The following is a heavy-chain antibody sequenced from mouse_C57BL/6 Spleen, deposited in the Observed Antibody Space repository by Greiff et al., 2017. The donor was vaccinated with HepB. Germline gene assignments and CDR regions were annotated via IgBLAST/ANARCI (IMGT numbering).Heavy chain of an antibody. D-gene: IGHD1-1*02. CDR1: GFNIKDYY. Sequence: EVQLQQSGAELVRPGASVKLSCTASGFNIKDYYMHWVKQRPEQGLEWIGRIDPEDGDTEYAPKFQGKATMTADTSSNTAYLQLSSLTSEDTAVYYCACSGALYYAMDYWGQGTSVTVSS. CDR2: IDPEDGDT. CDR3: ACSGALYYAMDY. J-gene: IGHJ4*01. V-gene: IGHV14-1*01.